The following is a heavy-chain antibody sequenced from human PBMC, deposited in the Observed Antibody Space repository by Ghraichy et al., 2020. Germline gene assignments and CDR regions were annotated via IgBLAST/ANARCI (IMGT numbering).Heavy chain of an antibody. CDR1: GFTFSSNS. V-gene: IGHV3-21*01. CDR3: ARGSRTNGLCYYSH. J-gene: IGHJ4*02. D-gene: IGHD2-8*01. CDR2: ISSSSSYT. Sequence: GESLNISCAASGFTFSSNSMNWVRQAPGNGLEWVSSISSSSSYTYYADSVKGRFTISRDNAKNSVYLQMDSLRAEDTAVYYCARGSRTNGLCYYSHWGQGTLVTVSS.